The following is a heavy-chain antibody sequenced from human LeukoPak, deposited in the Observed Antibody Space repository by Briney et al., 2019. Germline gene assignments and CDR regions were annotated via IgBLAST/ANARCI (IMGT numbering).Heavy chain of an antibody. CDR2: ISGSGGST. CDR3: AKSIRACCSGGSCPGY. V-gene: IGHV3-23*01. D-gene: IGHD2-15*01. J-gene: IGHJ4*02. CDR1: RVAPSRYA. Sequence: GRSLSLSCAASRVAPSRYAMSWVRQAPGKGLEWVSAISGSGGSTYYAASVKGRFTISRDNSKNALYLQMNSLRAGDTAVYYCAKSIRACCSGGSCPGYWGQGTLVTASS.